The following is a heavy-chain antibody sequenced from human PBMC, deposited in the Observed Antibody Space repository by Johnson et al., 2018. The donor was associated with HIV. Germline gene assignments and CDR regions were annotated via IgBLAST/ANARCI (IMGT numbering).Heavy chain of an antibody. V-gene: IGHV3-43D*03. CDR1: GFTFDDYA. Sequence: VQLVESGGGVVQPGRSLRLSCAASGFTFDDYAMHWVRQAPGKGLEWVSLISWDGYTTYYADSVKGRFTISRDNSKNSLYLQMNSLRAEDTALYYCARAPLYCSGGSCFSGVMIVGAFDIWGQGTMVTVSS. CDR3: ARAPLYCSGGSCFSGVMIVGAFDI. D-gene: IGHD2-15*01. J-gene: IGHJ3*02. CDR2: ISWDGYTT.